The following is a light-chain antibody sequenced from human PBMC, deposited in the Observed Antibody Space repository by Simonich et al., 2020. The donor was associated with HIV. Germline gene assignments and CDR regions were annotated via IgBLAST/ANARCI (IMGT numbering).Light chain of an antibody. V-gene: IGKV4-1*01. CDR3: QQYYSTPRT. CDR2: WAS. J-gene: IGKJ1*01. CDR1: QSVLSSSNNKNF. Sequence: DIVMTQSTDSLAVSLGERAPINCKSNQSVLSSSNNKNFLTWYQQKPGQPPRLLISWASTRESGVPDRFRGSGSGTEFTLTSSSLQVEDVAVYYCQQYYSTPRTFGQGTKVEIK.